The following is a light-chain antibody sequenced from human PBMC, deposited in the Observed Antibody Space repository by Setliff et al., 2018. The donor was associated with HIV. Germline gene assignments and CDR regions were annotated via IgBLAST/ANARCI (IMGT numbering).Light chain of an antibody. CDR1: RSNIGAGFD. J-gene: IGLJ1*01. CDR2: GDN. V-gene: IGLV1-40*01. Sequence: QSALTQPPSVSGAPGQRVTISCAGTRSNIGAGFDVHWFRQLPGTAPKVLIYGDNYRPSGVPDRFSGSKSATSASLAITGLRAEDEADYYCQSYDNSLRGYVFGTGTKVTV. CDR3: QSYDNSLRGYV.